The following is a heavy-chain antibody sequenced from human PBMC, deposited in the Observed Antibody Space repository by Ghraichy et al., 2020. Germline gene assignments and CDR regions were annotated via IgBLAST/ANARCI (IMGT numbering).Heavy chain of an antibody. CDR2: ITITSRTI. CDR3: ARDATGVGASILDF. V-gene: IGHV3-48*01. Sequence: GESLNISCTASEFTFSTSSMNWVRQAPGKGLEWISYITITSRTIYYADSVKGRFTVSRDNDKKSLYLQMNSLRVDDTAVYYCARDATGVGASILDFWGQGSLVTVSS. D-gene: IGHD1-26*01. CDR1: EFTFSTSS. J-gene: IGHJ4*02.